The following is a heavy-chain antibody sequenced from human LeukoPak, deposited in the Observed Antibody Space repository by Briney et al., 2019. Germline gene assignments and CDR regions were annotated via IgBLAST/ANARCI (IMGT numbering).Heavy chain of an antibody. V-gene: IGHV3-15*01. CDR2: IKDKAYGGTT. Sequence: PGGSLRLSCAASGFTFNNAWMSWVRQAPGKGLEWIGRIKDKAYGGTTDYAAPVKGRFTISRDDSKNTLYLQISSLKTEDTAVYYCATDPPSYWGQGTLVTVSS. CDR1: GFTFNNAW. CDR3: ATDPPSY. J-gene: IGHJ4*02.